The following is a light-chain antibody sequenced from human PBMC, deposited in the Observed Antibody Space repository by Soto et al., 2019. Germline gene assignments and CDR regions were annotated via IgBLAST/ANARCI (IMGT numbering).Light chain of an antibody. J-gene: IGLJ2*01. Sequence: QSVLTQPPSASGTPGQRVTISCSGSSSNIGSNTVNWYQQLPGTAPKLLIYNNNQRPSGVPDRFSGSKSGTSASLAISGLPSEDETDYYCAAWDDSLNGVVIGGGTKLTVL. V-gene: IGLV1-44*01. CDR3: AAWDDSLNGVV. CDR2: NNN. CDR1: SSNIGSNT.